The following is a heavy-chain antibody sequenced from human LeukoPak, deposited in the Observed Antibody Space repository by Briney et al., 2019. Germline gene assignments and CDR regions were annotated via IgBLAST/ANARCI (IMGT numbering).Heavy chain of an antibody. CDR2: IKGDGSDK. J-gene: IGHJ3*01. CDR1: GFSSSNYW. CDR3: ARAQWGYPFDV. D-gene: IGHD5-18*01. V-gene: IGHV3-7*03. Sequence: GGSLRLSCAASGFSSSNYWMTWIRQAPGKGLEWVATIKGDGSDKRYVDSVKGRSTISRDDVKNSLYLQLNNLRAEDTAIYYCARAQWGYPFDVWGQGTRVTVSS.